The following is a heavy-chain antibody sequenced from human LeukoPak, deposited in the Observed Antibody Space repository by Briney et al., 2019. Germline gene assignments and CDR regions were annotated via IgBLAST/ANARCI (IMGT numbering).Heavy chain of an antibody. J-gene: IGHJ6*02. V-gene: IGHV3-15*01. CDR3: TTGCSSTSCYEDYYGMDV. D-gene: IGHD2-2*01. Sequence: GGFLRLSCAASGFTVTNAWMNWVRQAPGRGLEWVGRIKGKPDGGTTDYAAPVKGRFVISRDDSKSTVYLQMNSLKTEDTAVYYCTTGCSSTSCYEDYYGMDVWGQGTTVTVSS. CDR2: IKGKPDGGTT. CDR1: GFTVTNAW.